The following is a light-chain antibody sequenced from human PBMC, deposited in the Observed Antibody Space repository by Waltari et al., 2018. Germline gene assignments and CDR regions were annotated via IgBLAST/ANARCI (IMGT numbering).Light chain of an antibody. V-gene: IGKV1-6*01. CDR2: AS. Sequence: AIQMTQSPSSLSAYVGDRVTITCRASQGIRTELGWYQQIPGTAPKLLIYASTLEFGVPSRFGGSGSGTDFSLTLDGLQPEDFATYYCLQDYNYPLTFGGGTKVEIK. CDR3: LQDYNYPLT. CDR1: QGIRTE. J-gene: IGKJ4*01.